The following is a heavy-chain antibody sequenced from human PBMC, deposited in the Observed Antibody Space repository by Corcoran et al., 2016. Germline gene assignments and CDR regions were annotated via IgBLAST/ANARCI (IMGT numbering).Heavy chain of an antibody. J-gene: IGHJ4*02. D-gene: IGHD2-15*01. CDR1: GYTFTKYD. CDR3: ARVRGYCSGNSCYHPSDS. CDR2: MNPNSGDT. V-gene: IGHV1-8*01. Sequence: QVQLVQSGAEVKKPGASVKVSCKASGYTFTKYDINWVRQATGQGLEWMGWMNPNSGDTGYAQKFQGRVTLTRDTSINTAYMELSSLRSDDTAVYYCARVRGYCSGNSCYHPSDSWGQGTLVTVSA.